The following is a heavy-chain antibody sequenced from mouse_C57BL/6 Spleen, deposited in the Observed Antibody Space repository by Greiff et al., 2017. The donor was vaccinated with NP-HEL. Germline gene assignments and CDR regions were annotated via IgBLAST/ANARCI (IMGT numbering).Heavy chain of an antibody. J-gene: IGHJ1*03. CDR1: GFTFSSYA. V-gene: IGHV5-4*01. D-gene: IGHD1-1*01. CDR2: ISDGGRYT. CDR3: ARGGSTVVAPYFDV. Sequence: VQLQQSGGGLVKPGGSLKLSCAASGFTFSSYAMSWVRQTPEKRLEWVATISDGGRYTYYPDNVKGRFTISRDNAKNNLYLQMSHLKSEDTAMYYCARGGSTVVAPYFDVWGTGTTVTVSS.